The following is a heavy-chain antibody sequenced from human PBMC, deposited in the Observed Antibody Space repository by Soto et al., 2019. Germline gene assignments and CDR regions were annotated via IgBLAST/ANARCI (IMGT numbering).Heavy chain of an antibody. J-gene: IGHJ6*02. Sequence: GGSLRLSCGVSGFSFSRYWMHWVRQAPGKGLVWVSRINPDGRRTDYADSVQGRFTVSRDNAKNMLFLQINSLRAEDTAVYYCTAATDCGGGTCNSGQSYYGLHVWGPGTTVTVSS. CDR3: TAATDCGGGTCNSGQSYYGLHV. D-gene: IGHD2-15*01. V-gene: IGHV3-74*01. CDR2: INPDGRRT. CDR1: GFSFSRYW.